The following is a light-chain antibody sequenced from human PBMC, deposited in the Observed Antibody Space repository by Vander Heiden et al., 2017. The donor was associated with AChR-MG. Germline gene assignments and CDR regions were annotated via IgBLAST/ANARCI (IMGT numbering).Light chain of an antibody. CDR1: GCSVDTSY. CDR2: EDK. Sequence: FILTQPHSVSESPGTTALISCTGSGCSVDTSYVQWYQQRPGRAPTTVIYEDKVRPSGVPARFSGSTDPSSNTAYLLISELKTEDEDFYYCQSYDGTLLVFGGGTKWTVL. J-gene: IGLJ3*02. CDR3: QSYDGTLLV. V-gene: IGLV6-57*02.